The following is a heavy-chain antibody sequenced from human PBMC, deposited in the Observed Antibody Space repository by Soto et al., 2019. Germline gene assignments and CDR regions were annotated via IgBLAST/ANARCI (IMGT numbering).Heavy chain of an antibody. CDR3: AKDWGSSGWYNWFDP. D-gene: IGHD6-13*01. J-gene: IGHJ5*02. Sequence: QVQMVESGGGVVQPGTSLRLACATSGFTFSTSGMHWVRQAPGKGLEWVAMISHDGSVTYYTDSVQGRFTISRDTPKNTLYLQMNSLRDEDTAIYYCAKDWGSSGWYNWFDPGGQGTRVTVS. CDR1: GFTFSTSG. CDR2: ISHDGSVT. V-gene: IGHV3-30*18.